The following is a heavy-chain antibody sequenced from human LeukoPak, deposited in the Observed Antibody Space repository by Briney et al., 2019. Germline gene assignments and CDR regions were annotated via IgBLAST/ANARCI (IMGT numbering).Heavy chain of an antibody. CDR3: ASYFYGDYYNWYFDL. D-gene: IGHD4-17*01. V-gene: IGHV4-39*01. CDR2: IYYSGST. J-gene: IGHJ2*01. Sequence: SETLSLTCTVSGGSIRSSSYYWGWIRQPPGKGLEWIGSIYYSGSTYYNASLKSRGTISVDTSKNQFSLKLSSVTAADTAVYYCASYFYGDYYNWYFDLWGRGTLVTVSS. CDR1: GGSIRSSSYY.